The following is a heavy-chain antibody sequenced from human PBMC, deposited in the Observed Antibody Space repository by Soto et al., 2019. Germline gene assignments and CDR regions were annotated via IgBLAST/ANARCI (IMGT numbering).Heavy chain of an antibody. D-gene: IGHD5-12*01. J-gene: IGHJ4*02. V-gene: IGHV1-3*01. CDR3: ARDPTIRDGYNHFDY. CDR2: INAGNGNT. Sequence: GASVKVSCKASGYTFTSYAMHWVRQAPGQRLEWMGWINAGNGNTKYSQKFQGRVTITRDTSASTAYMELSSLRSEDTAVYYYARDPTIRDGYNHFDYWGQGTLVTVSS. CDR1: GYTFTSYA.